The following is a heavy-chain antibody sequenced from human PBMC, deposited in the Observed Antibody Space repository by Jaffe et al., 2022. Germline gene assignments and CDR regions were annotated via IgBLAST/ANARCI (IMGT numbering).Heavy chain of an antibody. CDR2: IYTSGST. CDR1: GGSISSGSYY. CDR3: ARAHKENLWFGELLFAFDI. V-gene: IGHV4-61*02. Sequence: QVQLQESGPGLVKPSQTLSLTCTVSGGSISSGSYYWSWIRQPAGKGLEWIGRIYTSGSTNYNPSLKSRVTISVDTSKNQFSLKLSSVTAADTAVYYCARAHKENLWFGELLFAFDIWGQGTMVTVSS. J-gene: IGHJ3*02. D-gene: IGHD3-10*01.